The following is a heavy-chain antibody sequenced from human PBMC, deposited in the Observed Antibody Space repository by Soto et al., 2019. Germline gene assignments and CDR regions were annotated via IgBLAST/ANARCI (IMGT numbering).Heavy chain of an antibody. CDR2: FSGSGGST. D-gene: IGHD3-10*01. CDR1: GFTFSSYA. V-gene: IGHV3-23*01. CDR3: AGQSGGAFDI. J-gene: IGHJ3*02. Sequence: EVQLLESGGGLVQPGESLRLSCAASGFTFSSYAMSWVRQAPGKGLEWVSAFSGSGGSTYYADSVKGRFTISRDNSKNTLYLQMNSLRAEDTALSYCAGQSGGAFDIWGQGTMVSVSS.